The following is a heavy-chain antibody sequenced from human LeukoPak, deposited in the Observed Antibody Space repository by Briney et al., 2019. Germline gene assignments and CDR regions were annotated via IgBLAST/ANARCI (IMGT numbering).Heavy chain of an antibody. V-gene: IGHV1-18*01. Sequence: GASVKVSCKASGYTFTSYGISWVRQAPGQGLEWMGWISAYNGNTNYAQKLQGRVTMTTDTSTSTAYMELRSLRSDDTAVYYCARDPTTVTGFCYYYYYGMDVWGQGTTVTVSS. J-gene: IGHJ6*02. D-gene: IGHD4-17*01. CDR3: ARDPTTVTGFCYYYYYGMDV. CDR2: ISAYNGNT. CDR1: GYTFTSYG.